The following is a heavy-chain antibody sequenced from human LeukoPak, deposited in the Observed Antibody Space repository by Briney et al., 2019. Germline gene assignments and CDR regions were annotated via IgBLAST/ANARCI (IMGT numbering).Heavy chain of an antibody. D-gene: IGHD5-24*01. CDR2: ISGSGSYI. CDR3: AMATDSYQFDY. V-gene: IGHV3-21*01. J-gene: IGHJ4*02. CDR1: GFTFSTYS. Sequence: GGSLRLSCAASGFTFSTYSMNWVRQAPGKGLEWVSYISGSGSYIYYADSVKGRFTISRDNGKNSLYLQMNSLRAEDTAVYYCAMATDSYQFDYWGQGTLVTVSS.